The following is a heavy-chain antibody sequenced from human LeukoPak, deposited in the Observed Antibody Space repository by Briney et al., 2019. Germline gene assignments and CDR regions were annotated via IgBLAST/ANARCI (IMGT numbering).Heavy chain of an antibody. CDR2: ISSSSSYI. J-gene: IGHJ4*02. Sequence: GGSLRLSCAASGFTFSGYSMNWVRQAPGKGLEWVSSISSSSSYIYYADSVKGRFTISRDNAKNSLYLQMNSLRAEDTAVYYCARSRSGYYEDYWGQGTLVTVSS. V-gene: IGHV3-21*04. CDR3: ARSRSGYYEDY. D-gene: IGHD3-22*01. CDR1: GFTFSGYS.